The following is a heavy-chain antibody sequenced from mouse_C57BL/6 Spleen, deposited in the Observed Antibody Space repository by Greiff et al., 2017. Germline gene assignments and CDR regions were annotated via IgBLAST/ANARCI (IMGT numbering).Heavy chain of an antibody. J-gene: IGHJ4*01. CDR1: GFSLTSYG. V-gene: IGHV2-6-1*01. CDR2: IWSDGST. Sequence: QVQLKQSGPGLVAPSQSLSITCTVSGFSLTSYGVHWVRQPPGKGLEWLVVIWSDGSTTYNSALKSRLSISKDNSKSQVFLKMNSIQTDDTAMYYCARQSGYEGYAMDYWGQGTSVTVSS. CDR3: ARQSGYEGYAMDY. D-gene: IGHD2-2*01.